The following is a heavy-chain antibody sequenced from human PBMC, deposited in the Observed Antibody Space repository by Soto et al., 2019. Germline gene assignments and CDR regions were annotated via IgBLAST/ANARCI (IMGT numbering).Heavy chain of an antibody. D-gene: IGHD2-2*01. CDR2: SGPYNGNT. CDR1: GYTFASDG. CDR3: VRERRCIGTSCYAGCSDY. J-gene: IGHJ4*02. Sequence: QVQLVQSGAEVKKPGASVKVSCKASGYTFASDGISGVRQAPGQGLEWMGWSGPYNGNTNYAQKFQGRVTVTTDTSTSTAYMELRSLRSDDTAVYYCVRERRCIGTSCYAGCSDYWGQGTLVNVSS. V-gene: IGHV1-18*01.